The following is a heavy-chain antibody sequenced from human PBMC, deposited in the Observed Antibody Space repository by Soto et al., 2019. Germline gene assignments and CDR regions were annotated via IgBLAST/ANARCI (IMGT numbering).Heavy chain of an antibody. V-gene: IGHV1-18*01. Sequence: ASVKVSCKASGYTFTSYCFSWVRQAPGQGLEWMGGISASNGNTNYAQKLQGRVTMTTDTSTGTVYMELRSLRSDDTATYYCARHSVRYCSAGVCYQGYYHLGMEVWGQGTTV. CDR2: ISASNGNT. J-gene: IGHJ6*01. CDR3: ARHSVRYCSAGVCYQGYYHLGMEV. D-gene: IGHD2-8*02. CDR1: GYTFTSYC.